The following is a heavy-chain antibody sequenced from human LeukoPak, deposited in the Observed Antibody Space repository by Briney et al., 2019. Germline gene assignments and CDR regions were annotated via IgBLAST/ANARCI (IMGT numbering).Heavy chain of an antibody. CDR1: GYTFTSYD. CDR3: ARVLLRNYYYGSGSYRPYYYYYMDV. J-gene: IGHJ6*03. Sequence: GASVKVSCKASGYTFTSYDINWVRQATGQGLEWMGWMNPNSGNTGYAQKFQGRVTITRNTSISTAYMELSSLRSEDTAVYYCARVLLRNYYYGSGSYRPYYYYYMDVWGKGTTVTVSS. V-gene: IGHV1-8*03. CDR2: MNPNSGNT. D-gene: IGHD3-10*01.